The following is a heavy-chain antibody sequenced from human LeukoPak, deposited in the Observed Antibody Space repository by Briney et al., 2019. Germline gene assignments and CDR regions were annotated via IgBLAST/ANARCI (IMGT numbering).Heavy chain of an antibody. CDR1: GFTFTTYA. CDR2: MSDGGGGT. Sequence: GGSLRLSCGASGFTFTTYAMSWVRQAPGRGLEWFSGMSDGGGGTFYAESVKGRFTVSRDNSKSTLYLQLSDLRDDDTAIYYCARPRWPLEYWGRGTLVIVS. CDR3: ARPRWPLEY. V-gene: IGHV3-23*01. D-gene: IGHD4-23*01. J-gene: IGHJ4*02.